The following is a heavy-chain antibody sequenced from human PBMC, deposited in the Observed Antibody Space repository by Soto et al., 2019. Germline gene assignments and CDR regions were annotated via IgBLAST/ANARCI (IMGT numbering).Heavy chain of an antibody. CDR3: TRECPTGDIVVVPAGYGMDV. D-gene: IGHD2-2*01. Sequence: GGSLRLSCAASGFTFSGSAMHWVRQASGKGLEWVGRIRSKAKSYATAYAASVKGRFTISRDNSKNTAYLQMNSLKTEDTAVYYCTRECPTGDIVVVPAGYGMDVWGQGTTVTVSS. CDR1: GFTFSGSA. CDR2: IRSKAKSYAT. V-gene: IGHV3-73*01. J-gene: IGHJ6*02.